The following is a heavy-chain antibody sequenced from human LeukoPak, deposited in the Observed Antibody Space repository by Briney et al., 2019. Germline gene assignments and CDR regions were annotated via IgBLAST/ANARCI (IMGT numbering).Heavy chain of an antibody. D-gene: IGHD3-3*01. CDR1: GGSISSYY. V-gene: IGHV4-4*07. Sequence: PSETLSLTCTVSGGSISSYYWSWIRQPAGKGLEWIGRIYTSVSTNYNPSLKSRVTMSVDTSKNQFSLKLSSVTAADTAVYYCARSPIVLGFLEWYNWFDPWGQGTLVTVSS. CDR3: ARSPIVLGFLEWYNWFDP. CDR2: IYTSVST. J-gene: IGHJ5*02.